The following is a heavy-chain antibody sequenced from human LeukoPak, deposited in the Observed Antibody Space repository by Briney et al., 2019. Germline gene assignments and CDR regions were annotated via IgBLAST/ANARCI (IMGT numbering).Heavy chain of an antibody. J-gene: IGHJ4*02. CDR2: ISSSTSYI. D-gene: IGHD4-17*01. CDR3: ARAGGSTVSHSDY. Sequence: GGSLRLSCAASGFTFSSYSMNWIRQAPGKGLEWVSSISSSTSYIYYANSVKGRFTISKDNAKNSLYLQMNSLRAEDTAVYYCARAGGSTVSHSDYWGQGTLVTVSS. V-gene: IGHV3-21*01. CDR1: GFTFSSYS.